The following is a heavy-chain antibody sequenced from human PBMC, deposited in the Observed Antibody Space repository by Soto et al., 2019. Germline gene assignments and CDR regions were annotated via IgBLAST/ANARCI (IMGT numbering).Heavy chain of an antibody. D-gene: IGHD1-26*01. CDR3: GKGRSYYYYYGVDV. V-gene: IGHV3-30-3*02. J-gene: IGHJ6*02. Sequence: PGGSLRLSCAASGFTFSSHSMHWVRQAPGNGLEWVAAIVYDGSEKYYADAVKGRFTISRDNSKSTLYLQMNSLRAEDTAVYYCGKGRSYYYYYGVDVWGQGTTVTVSS. CDR2: IVYDGSEK. CDR1: GFTFSSHS.